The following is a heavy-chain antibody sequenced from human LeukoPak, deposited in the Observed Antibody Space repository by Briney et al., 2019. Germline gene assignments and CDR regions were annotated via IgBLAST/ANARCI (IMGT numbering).Heavy chain of an antibody. CDR3: ARLDTELWLRIDY. CDR2: IYYSGST. Sequence: SETLSLTCAVSGGSISSNSYYWGWIRQPPGKGLEWIGSIYYSGSTYYNPSLKSRVTISVDTSKDQFSLKLSSVTAADTAVYYCARLDTELWLRIDYWGQGTLVTVSS. V-gene: IGHV4-39*01. CDR1: GGSISSNSYY. D-gene: IGHD5-18*01. J-gene: IGHJ4*02.